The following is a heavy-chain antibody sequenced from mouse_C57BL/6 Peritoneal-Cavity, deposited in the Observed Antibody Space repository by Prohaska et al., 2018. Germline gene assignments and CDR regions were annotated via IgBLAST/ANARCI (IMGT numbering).Heavy chain of an antibody. V-gene: IGHV1-76*01. J-gene: IGHJ4*01. CDR3: ARGGGYSNYVGYAMDY. D-gene: IGHD2-5*01. CDR1: DYTFTDYY. CDR2: IYPGSGNT. Sequence: QVQLKQSGAELVRPGASVKLSCKASDYTFTDYYINWVKQRPGQGLEWIARIYPGSGNTYYNEKFKGKATLTAEKSSSTAYMQLSSLTSEDSAVYFCARGGGYSNYVGYAMDYWGQGTSVTVSS.